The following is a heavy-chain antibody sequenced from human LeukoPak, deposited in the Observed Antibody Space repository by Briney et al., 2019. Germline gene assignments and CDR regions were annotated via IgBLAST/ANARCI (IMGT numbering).Heavy chain of an antibody. D-gene: IGHD3-10*01. CDR2: IYYSGST. Sequence: SETLSLTCAVSGGSISSSSYYWGWIRQPPGKGLEWIGSIYYSGSTYYNPSLKSRVTISVDTSKNQFSLKLSSVTAADTAVYYCARDPPWFGELGDYWGQGTPVTVSS. CDR1: GGSISSSSYY. J-gene: IGHJ4*02. CDR3: ARDPPWFGELGDY. V-gene: IGHV4-39*07.